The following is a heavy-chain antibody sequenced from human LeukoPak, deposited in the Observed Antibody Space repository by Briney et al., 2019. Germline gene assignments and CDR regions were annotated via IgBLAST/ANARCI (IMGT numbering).Heavy chain of an antibody. V-gene: IGHV4-59*01. CDR2: IYYSGST. Sequence: SETLSLTCTVSGGSISSYYWSWIRQPPGKGLEWIGCIYYSGSTNYNPSLKSRVTISVDTSKNQFSLKLSSVTAADTAVYYCARSIMIVGLFDYWGQGTLVTVSS. D-gene: IGHD3-22*01. CDR1: GGSISSYY. J-gene: IGHJ4*02. CDR3: ARSIMIVGLFDY.